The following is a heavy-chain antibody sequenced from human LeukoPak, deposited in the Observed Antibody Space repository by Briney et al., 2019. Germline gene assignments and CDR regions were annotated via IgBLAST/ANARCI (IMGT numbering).Heavy chain of an antibody. J-gene: IGHJ4*02. CDR2: ANTDGSST. CDR1: GFTFSNYY. D-gene: IGHD3-22*01. CDR3: AKRDSSGYYYFDS. Sequence: GGSLRLSCAASGFTFSNYYMHWVRQAPGKGLVWVSRANTDGSSTTNADSVKGRFTISRDNAKNTLYLQMNSLRAEDTAVYYCAKRDSSGYYYFDSWGQGILVTVSS. V-gene: IGHV3-74*01.